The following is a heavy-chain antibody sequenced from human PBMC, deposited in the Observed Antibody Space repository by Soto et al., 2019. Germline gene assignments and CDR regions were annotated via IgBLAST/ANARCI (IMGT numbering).Heavy chain of an antibody. CDR2: IYSTGSS. J-gene: IGHJ5*02. Sequence: TLSLTCTVSGDSLSLYYWSWIRLSPGKGLEWIGYIYSTGSSNQNPSLRDRVAVSADASKNQFYLTLSSMTAADTAVYYCARGERKVNWRPYFDTWGQGIQVTVSS. CDR1: GDSLSLYY. CDR3: ARGERKVNWRPYFDT. D-gene: IGHD1-26*01. V-gene: IGHV4-59*01.